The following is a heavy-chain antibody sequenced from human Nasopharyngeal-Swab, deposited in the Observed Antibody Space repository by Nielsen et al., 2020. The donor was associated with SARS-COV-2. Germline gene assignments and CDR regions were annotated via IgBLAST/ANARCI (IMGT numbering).Heavy chain of an antibody. V-gene: IGHV1-46*01. Sequence: WVRQAPGQGLEWMGIINPSGGSTSYAQKFLGRVTMTRDTSTSTVYMELSSLRSEDTAVYYCARDRDRSSTSCYRGIDIWGQGTMVTVSS. J-gene: IGHJ3*02. CDR2: INPSGGST. D-gene: IGHD2-2*01. CDR3: ARDRDRSSTSCYRGIDI.